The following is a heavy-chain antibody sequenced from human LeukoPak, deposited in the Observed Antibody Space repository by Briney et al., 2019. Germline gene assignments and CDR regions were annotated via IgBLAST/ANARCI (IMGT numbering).Heavy chain of an antibody. V-gene: IGHV1-8*03. J-gene: IGHJ5*02. CDR1: VYTFTTYY. CDR2: MNPNSGNT. D-gene: IGHD1-26*01. Sequence: ASLKVSCKAYVYTFTTYYINWVRHATGQKLVWMGWMNPNSGNTGYAHKFQGRVTITRNTTISTASMELSSRRSEETAVYYCARASGATVLFDPWGQGTLVTVSS. CDR3: ARASGATVLFDP.